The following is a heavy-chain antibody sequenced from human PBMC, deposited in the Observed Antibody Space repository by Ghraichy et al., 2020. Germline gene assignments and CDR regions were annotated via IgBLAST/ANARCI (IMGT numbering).Heavy chain of an antibody. CDR2: INHSGST. D-gene: IGHD3-3*01. J-gene: IGHJ4*02. Sequence: SETLSLTCAVYGGSFSGYYWSWIRQPPGKGLEWIGEINHSGSTNYNPSLKSRVTISMDTSKNQFSLKLSSVTAADTAVYYCARSPFWITSARPFDYWGQGTLVTVSS. V-gene: IGHV4-34*01. CDR1: GGSFSGYY. CDR3: ARSPFWITSARPFDY.